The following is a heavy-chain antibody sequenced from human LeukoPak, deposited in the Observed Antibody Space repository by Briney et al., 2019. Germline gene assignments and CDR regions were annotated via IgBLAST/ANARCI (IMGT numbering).Heavy chain of an antibody. CDR1: GYSFNSYW. V-gene: IGHV5-51*01. J-gene: IGHJ4*02. CDR3: ARTFRARSTDAFDY. Sequence: GESPQISCEGSGYSFNSYWIGWVRQMPGKGLEVVGIIYPGNSYNRYSPSFQGQVTSSTDKSNSTAYLQWSSLKASDTAMYYCARTFRARSTDAFDYWGQGTLVTVSS. CDR2: IYPGNSYN. D-gene: IGHD3-16*01.